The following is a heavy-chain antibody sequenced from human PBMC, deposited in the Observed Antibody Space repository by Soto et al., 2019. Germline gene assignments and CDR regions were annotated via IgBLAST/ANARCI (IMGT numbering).Heavy chain of an antibody. CDR2: ISYDGSNK. CDR3: ARGPRIVVVPAAISRYFDWLPFDY. V-gene: IGHV3-30-3*01. J-gene: IGHJ4*02. D-gene: IGHD2-2*01. CDR1: GFTFSSYA. Sequence: QAGGSLRLSCAASGFTFSSYAMHWVRQAPGKGLEWVAVISYDGSNKYYADSVKGRFTISRDNSKNTLYLQMNSLRAEDTAVYYCARGPRIVVVPAAISRYFDWLPFDYWGQGTLVTVSS.